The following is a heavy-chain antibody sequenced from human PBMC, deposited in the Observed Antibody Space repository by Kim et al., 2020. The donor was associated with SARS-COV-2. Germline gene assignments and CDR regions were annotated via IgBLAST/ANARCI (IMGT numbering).Heavy chain of an antibody. CDR1: GGSISSGGYY. D-gene: IGHD6-6*01. Sequence: SETLSLTCTVSGGSISSGGYYWSWIRQHPGKGLEWIGYIYYSGSTYYNPSLKSRVTISVDTSKNQFSLKLSSVTAADTAVYYCARVRGWGSRSFDYWGQGTLVTVSS. CDR2: IYYSGST. CDR3: ARVRGWGSRSFDY. V-gene: IGHV4-31*03. J-gene: IGHJ4*02.